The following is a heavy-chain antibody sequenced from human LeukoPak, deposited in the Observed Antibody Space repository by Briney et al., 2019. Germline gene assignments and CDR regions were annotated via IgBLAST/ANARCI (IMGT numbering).Heavy chain of an antibody. D-gene: IGHD5-18*01. CDR2: IYYSGST. CDR1: GGSISSYY. J-gene: IGHJ6*03. Sequence: SETLSLTCTVSGGSISSYYWSWIRQPPGKGLEWIGYIYYSGSTNYNPSLKSRVTISVDTSKNQFSLKLSSVTAADTAVYYCARYGYSYGHYYYMDVWGKGTTVTVSS. CDR3: ARYGYSYGHYYYMDV. V-gene: IGHV4-59*01.